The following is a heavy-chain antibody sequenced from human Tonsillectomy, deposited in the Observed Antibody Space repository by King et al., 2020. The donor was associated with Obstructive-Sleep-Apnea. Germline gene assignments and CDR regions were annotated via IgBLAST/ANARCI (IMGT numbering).Heavy chain of an antibody. CDR1: GGSISSSSYY. CDR3: ARELYYYGSGSYYDY. Sequence: QLQESGPGLVKPSETLSLTCTVSGGSISSSSYYWGWIRQPPGKGLEWIGSIYYSGSTYYNPSLKSRVTISVDTSKNQFSLKLSSVTAADTAVYYCARELYYYGSGSYYDYWGQGTLVTVSS. V-gene: IGHV4-39*07. D-gene: IGHD3-10*01. J-gene: IGHJ4*02. CDR2: IYYSGST.